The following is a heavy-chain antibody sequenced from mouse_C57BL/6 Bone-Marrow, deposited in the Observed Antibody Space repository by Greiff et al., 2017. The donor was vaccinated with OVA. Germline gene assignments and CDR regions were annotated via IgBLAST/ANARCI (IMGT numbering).Heavy chain of an antibody. V-gene: IGHV1-4*01. CDR1: GYTFTSYT. Sequence: QVQLQQSGAELARPGASVKMSCKASGYTFTSYTMHWVKQRPGQGLEWIGYINPSSGYTKYNQKFKDKATLSADKSSSTAYMQLSSLTSEDSAVYCCASPSYYFFDYWGQGTTLTVSS. D-gene: IGHD2-1*01. CDR2: INPSSGYT. J-gene: IGHJ2*01. CDR3: ASPSYYFFDY.